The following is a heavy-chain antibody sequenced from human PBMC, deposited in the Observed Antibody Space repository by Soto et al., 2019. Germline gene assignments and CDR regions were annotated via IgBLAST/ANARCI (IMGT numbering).Heavy chain of an antibody. Sequence: QVQLIQSGGEVKKPGASVKVSCKTSGYTFTGHYIHWVRQTPGQGLEWIGWINPNNGGTTLAQKFQGWVTVPGDTSASTAYMELSRLRTEDTATYYCARGSAAFVSCSLWCGDKDYGMNTWGQGTTVTVPS. CDR2: INPNNGGT. D-gene: IGHD2-21*01. CDR3: ARGSAAFVSCSLWCGDKDYGMNT. J-gene: IGHJ6*02. CDR1: GYTFTGHY. V-gene: IGHV1-2*04.